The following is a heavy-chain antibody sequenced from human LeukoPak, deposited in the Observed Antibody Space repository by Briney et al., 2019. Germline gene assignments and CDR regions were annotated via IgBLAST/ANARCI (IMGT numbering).Heavy chain of an antibody. V-gene: IGHV4-39*01. CDR2: ISYSGST. J-gene: IGHJ4*02. CDR3: ARHFDY. CDR1: GVSITSGNSY. Sequence: SETLSLTRTVSGVSITSGNSYWGWIRQPPGKGLEWIATISYSGSTYYNSPLKSRVTISVDTSKNQFSLKLSSVTAADTAVYYCARHFDYWGQGTLVTVSS.